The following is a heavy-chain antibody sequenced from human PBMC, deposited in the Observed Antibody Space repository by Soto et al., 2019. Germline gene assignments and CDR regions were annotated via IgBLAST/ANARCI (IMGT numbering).Heavy chain of an antibody. J-gene: IGHJ4*02. CDR3: ARGDPAGEWDLPATSPFDN. D-gene: IGHD1-26*01. CDR1: GGSLSSYF. CDR2: IYYSGST. V-gene: IGHV4-59*01. Sequence: PAGTVCLTCSASGGSLSSYFWSWIRLPPKKGLEWIGYIYYSGSTNYNPSIKSRVTILVDTSKNQFSLKLSSVTAADTAVYYCARGDPAGEWDLPATSPFDNWGQGILLTISS.